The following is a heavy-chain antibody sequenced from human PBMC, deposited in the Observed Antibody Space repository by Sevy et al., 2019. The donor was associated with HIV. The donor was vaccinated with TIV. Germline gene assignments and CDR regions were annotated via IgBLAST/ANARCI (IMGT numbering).Heavy chain of an antibody. Sequence: GSLRLSCAASGFIFSTYGIHWVRQAPGKGLEWVAVISYDGSEKYYADSVRGRFTISRDNSKKALYLQMNSLRVEDTVIYYCAKMQGGSYNYYGMDVWGQGTTVTVSS. CDR2: ISYDGSEK. V-gene: IGHV3-30*18. CDR3: AKMQGGSYNYYGMDV. J-gene: IGHJ6*02. CDR1: GFIFSTYG. D-gene: IGHD1-26*01.